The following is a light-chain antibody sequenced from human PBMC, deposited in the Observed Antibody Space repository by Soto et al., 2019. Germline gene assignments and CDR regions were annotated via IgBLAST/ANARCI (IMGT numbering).Light chain of an antibody. CDR3: QQYNAWPPPT. V-gene: IGKV3D-15*01. CDR1: LSVNNR. Sequence: VMTQFPATLVASPGERVTLSCRPSLSVNNRLAWYQQRPGQAPRLLIYSATLRAAGVPDRFTGRGSGTEFTLIISSLQSEDYGVYYCQQYNAWPPPTFGQGTRVE. J-gene: IGKJ5*01. CDR2: SAT.